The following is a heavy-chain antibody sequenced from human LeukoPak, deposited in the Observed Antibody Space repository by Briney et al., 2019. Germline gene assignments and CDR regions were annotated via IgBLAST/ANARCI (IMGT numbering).Heavy chain of an antibody. CDR1: GGSISSSSYY. D-gene: IGHD6-13*01. Sequence: SETLSLTCTVSGGSISSSSYYWGWIRHPPGKGREGSGSIYYSGTTYYKPSLKRGTTISENTTKNQFSLKLSPGTAANTAVYYGARHVIAGAGVYFFDYWGQGTLVTVSS. CDR2: IYYSGTT. CDR3: ARHVIAGAGVYFFDY. V-gene: IGHV4-39*01. J-gene: IGHJ4*02.